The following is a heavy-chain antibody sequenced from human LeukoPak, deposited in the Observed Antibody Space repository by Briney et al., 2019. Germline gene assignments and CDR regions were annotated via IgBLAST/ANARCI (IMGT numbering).Heavy chain of an antibody. CDR3: ARRRIAARPNYYYYMDV. CDR2: INHSGST. V-gene: IGHV4-34*01. D-gene: IGHD6-6*01. Sequence: PSETLSLTCAVYGGSFSGYYWSWIRQPPGKGLEWIGEINHSGSTNYNPSLKSRVTISVDTSKNQFSLKLSSVTAADTAVYYCARRRIAARPNYYYYMDVWGKGTTVTVSS. CDR1: GGSFSGYY. J-gene: IGHJ6*03.